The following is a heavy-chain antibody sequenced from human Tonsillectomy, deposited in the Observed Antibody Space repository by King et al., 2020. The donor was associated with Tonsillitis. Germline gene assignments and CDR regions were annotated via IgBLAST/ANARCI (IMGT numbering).Heavy chain of an antibody. J-gene: IGHJ4*02. CDR2: ISSSGSYT. CDR3: ARPLFGEQWLVPFDY. Sequence: VQLVESGGGLVKPGGSLRLSCAASGFTFSDHYMSWVRQAPGKGLEWVSYISSSGSYTVYADSVKGRLTISRDNAKNSLYLQMNSLRAEDTAVYYCARPLFGEQWLVPFDYWGQGTLVTVSS. CDR1: GFTFSDHY. V-gene: IGHV3-11*06. D-gene: IGHD6-19*01.